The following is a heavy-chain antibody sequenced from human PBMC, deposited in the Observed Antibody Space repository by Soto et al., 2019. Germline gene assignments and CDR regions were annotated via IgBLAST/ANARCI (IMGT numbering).Heavy chain of an antibody. V-gene: IGHV4-31*03. D-gene: IGHD6-19*01. CDR3: AREQGGWNYFDY. Sequence: QVQLQESGTGLVKPSQTLSITCTVSGASISSGDYYWTWIRQHPGKGLEWIGYIYYSGNTYYNPSLKSRVTISVDTSKNQFSLNLSSVTAADTAIYYCAREQGGWNYFDYWGQGTLVTVSS. CDR1: GASISSGDYY. J-gene: IGHJ4*02. CDR2: IYYSGNT.